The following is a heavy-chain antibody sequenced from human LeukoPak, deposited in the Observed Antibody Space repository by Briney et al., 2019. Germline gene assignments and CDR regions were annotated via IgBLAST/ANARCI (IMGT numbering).Heavy chain of an antibody. CDR3: ARPETTSMVPWFFDL. CDR1: GDSKSYY. J-gene: IGHJ2*01. D-gene: IGHD5-18*01. V-gene: IGHV4-39*01. Sequence: SGTLSLTCTVSGDSKSYYWGWIRQPPGKGLEWIGTIYSSGTTYYTPSLKGRVTISVDMSKNQFSLKLHSVTAADTAVYYCARPETTSMVPWFFDLWGRGILVTVSS. CDR2: IYSSGTT.